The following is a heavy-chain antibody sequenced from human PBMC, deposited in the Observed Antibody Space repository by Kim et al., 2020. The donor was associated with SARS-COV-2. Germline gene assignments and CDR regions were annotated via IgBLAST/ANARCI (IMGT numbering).Heavy chain of an antibody. Sequence: GGSLRLSCAASGVTFDNSAMNWVRQAPGKGLEWVAVISYDGRNKAYADSVEGRFTISRDNSKSTLSLQMNSLRVEDTAVYYCARGTYFESVSLSDYYNGMDVWGQGTTVTVSS. CDR1: GVTFDNSA. CDR3: ARGTYFESVSLSDYYNGMDV. V-gene: IGHV3-30-3*01. D-gene: IGHD3-10*01. CDR2: ISYDGRNK. J-gene: IGHJ6*02.